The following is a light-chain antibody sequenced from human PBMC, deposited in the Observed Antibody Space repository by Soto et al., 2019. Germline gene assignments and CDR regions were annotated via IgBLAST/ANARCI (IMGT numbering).Light chain of an antibody. CDR3: HQSYRSPPFT. CDR2: ATP. V-gene: IGKV1-39*01. CDR1: RSIGTY. Sequence: DIQMTQSPSSLSASVGHRVSISCRASRSIGTYLNWYQLKPGKPPKLQIYATPTLQNAVPSRLHGSGSGKDLTSNISSVQPKDIITYYCHQSYRSPPFTFGPGTKVDIK. J-gene: IGKJ3*01.